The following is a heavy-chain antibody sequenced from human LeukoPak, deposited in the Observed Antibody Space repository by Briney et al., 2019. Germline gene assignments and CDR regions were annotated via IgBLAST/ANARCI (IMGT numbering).Heavy chain of an antibody. CDR3: ARGRSGWSPPIDY. V-gene: IGHV3-21*01. Sequence: GGSLRLSCAASGFTFSSYSMNWVRQAPGKGLEWVSSISSSSSYIYYADSVKGRFTISRDNAKDSLYLQMSSLRAEDTAMYYCARGRSGWSPPIDYWGQGTLVTVSS. CDR2: ISSSSSYI. J-gene: IGHJ4*02. CDR1: GFTFSSYS. D-gene: IGHD6-19*01.